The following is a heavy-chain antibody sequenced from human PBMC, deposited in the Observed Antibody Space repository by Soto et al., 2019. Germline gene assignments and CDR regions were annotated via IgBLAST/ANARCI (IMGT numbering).Heavy chain of an antibody. CDR1: GFNFSNYF. CDR2: ISGTNGKT. CDR3: DNSANTLFLQMNSLGAEDTAVYYCAKDSNKYSSSLRGRYFDY. D-gene: IGHD2-8*02. J-gene: IGHJ4*02. Sequence: EVQLLESGGGLVRPGGSLRLSCGASGFNFSNYFMSWVRQAPGKGLEWVAGISGTNGKTSHGDSMTGRFLEWVSGIGGGDVGTDYADTVKGRFSISRDNSANTLFLQMNSLGAEDTAVYYCAKDSNKYSSSLRGRYFDYWGQGIGVTVSS. V-gene: IGHV3-23*02.